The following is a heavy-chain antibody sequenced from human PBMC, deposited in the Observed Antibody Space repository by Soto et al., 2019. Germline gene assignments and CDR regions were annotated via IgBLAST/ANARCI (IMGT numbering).Heavy chain of an antibody. CDR1: GGSIDRSDYY. CDR2: SYYNGNS. J-gene: IGHJ4*02. V-gene: IGHV4-39*01. D-gene: IGHD3-22*01. CDR3: ARHFVAVVIKGWGY. Sequence: QLQLQESGPGLVKPSETLSLICTVSGGSIDRSDYYWDWIRQHPGKGLEWIGTSYYNGNSYYNPSLRSRVTMSVDTSKNQFSLELISVTAADTAVYSGARHFVAVVIKGWGYWGQGTLVTVSS.